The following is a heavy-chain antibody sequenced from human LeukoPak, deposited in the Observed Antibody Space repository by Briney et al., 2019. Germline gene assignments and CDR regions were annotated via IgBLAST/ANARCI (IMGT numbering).Heavy chain of an antibody. J-gene: IGHJ4*02. CDR2: ISWNSDHI. D-gene: IGHD3-22*01. CDR3: ARSRSGYYEDY. Sequence: GGSLRLSCAASGFTFDDYAMHWVRQAPGKGLEWVSGISWNSDHIAYADSVKGRFTISRDNAKNSLYLQMNSLRAEDTAVYYCARSRSGYYEDYWGQGTLVTVSS. CDR1: GFTFDDYA. V-gene: IGHV3-9*01.